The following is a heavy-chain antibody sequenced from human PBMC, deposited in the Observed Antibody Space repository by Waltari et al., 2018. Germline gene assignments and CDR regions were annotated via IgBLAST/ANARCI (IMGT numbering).Heavy chain of an antibody. V-gene: IGHV3-48*04. D-gene: IGHD3-10*01. J-gene: IGHJ6*04. Sequence: EVQLVESGGGLVQPGGSLRLSCAASGFTFSSYSMHWVRQAPGTGLELVSYISSSSSTIYYADSVKGRFTISRDNAKNSLYLQMNSLRAEDTAVYCCARARRGTMVRGVMMDVWGKGTTVTISS. CDR3: ARARRGTMVRGVMMDV. CDR1: GFTFSSYS. CDR2: ISSSSSTI.